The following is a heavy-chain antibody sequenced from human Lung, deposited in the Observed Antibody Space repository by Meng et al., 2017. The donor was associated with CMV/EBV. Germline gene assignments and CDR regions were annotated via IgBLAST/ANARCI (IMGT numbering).Heavy chain of an antibody. Sequence: SXXVSXXASGYTXTGYYMHWVRQAPGQGLEWMGWINPNSGGTNYAQKFQGRVTMTRDTSISTAYMELSRLRSDDTAVYYCARVDCSSTSCYLLDGWFDPWXQGTXVXVSS. CDR2: INPNSGGT. CDR1: GYTXTGYY. V-gene: IGHV1-2*02. CDR3: ARVDCSSTSCYLLDGWFDP. J-gene: IGHJ5*02. D-gene: IGHD2-2*01.